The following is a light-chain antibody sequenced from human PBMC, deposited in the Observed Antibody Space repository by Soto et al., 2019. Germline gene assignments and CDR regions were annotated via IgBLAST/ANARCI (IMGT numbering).Light chain of an antibody. V-gene: IGLV4-69*01. Sequence: QAVVTQSPSASASPGASVKLICTLSSGHSSYAIAWHQQQPEKGPRYLMKVKSDGSHTKGDGIPDRFSGSSSGAERYLTISSLQSEDEADYYCQTWGAGHVVFGGGTKLTVL. CDR3: QTWGAGHVV. CDR2: VKSDGSH. CDR1: SGHSSYA. J-gene: IGLJ2*01.